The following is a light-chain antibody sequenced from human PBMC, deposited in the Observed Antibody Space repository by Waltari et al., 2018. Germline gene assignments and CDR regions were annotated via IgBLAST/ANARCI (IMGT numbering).Light chain of an antibody. Sequence: EIVLPQSPGPLSLSPGERVTLSCRASQSVSRALAWYQQKPGQAPRLLIYGASSRATGIPDRFSGSGSGTDFSLTISRLEPEDFAVYYCQHYVRLPVTFGQGTKVEIK. CDR1: QSVSRA. J-gene: IGKJ1*01. CDR3: QHYVRLPVT. V-gene: IGKV3-20*01. CDR2: GAS.